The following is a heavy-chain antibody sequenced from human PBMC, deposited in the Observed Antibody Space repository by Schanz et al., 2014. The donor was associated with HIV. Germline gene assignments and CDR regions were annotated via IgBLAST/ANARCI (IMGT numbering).Heavy chain of an antibody. V-gene: IGHV1-18*01. D-gene: IGHD2-15*01. CDR3: ARWGRGCSGGSCYWGYYGMDV. CDR2: ISAYKGNI. J-gene: IGHJ6*02. Sequence: QVQLVQSGAEVKKPGASVKVSCKASGYTFTSYDINWVRQAPGQGLEWMGWISAYKGNINYAQKLQGRVTMTTDTSTNTAYMELRRLRSDDTAVYYCARWGRGCSGGSCYWGYYGMDVWGQGTTVTVSS. CDR1: GYTFTSYD.